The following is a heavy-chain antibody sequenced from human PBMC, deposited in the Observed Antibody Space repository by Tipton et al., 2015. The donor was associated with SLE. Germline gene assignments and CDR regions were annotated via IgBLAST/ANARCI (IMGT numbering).Heavy chain of an antibody. CDR3: ARGSPNWFGT. Sequence: TQSLTCAVHGGSFNIYYWTWIRQPPGKGLEWIAEINHSGFTNYNPSLKSRVTISVDKSKSQFSLNLSSVTAADTAIYYCARGSPNWFGTWGQGTLVTVSS. CDR1: GGSFNIYY. CDR2: INHSGFT. J-gene: IGHJ5*02. V-gene: IGHV4-34*01.